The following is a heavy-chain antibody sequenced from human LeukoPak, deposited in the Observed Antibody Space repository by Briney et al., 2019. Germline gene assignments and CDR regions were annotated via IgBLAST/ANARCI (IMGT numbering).Heavy chain of an antibody. CDR1: GFTFSSYE. CDR2: ISYDGSNK. CDR3: ARESGATHDAFDI. Sequence: GGSLRLSCAASGFTFSSYEMNWVRQAPGKGLEWVAVISYDGSNKYYADSVKGRFTISRDNSKNTLYLQMNSLRAEDTAVYYCARESGATHDAFDIWGQGTMVTVSS. V-gene: IGHV3-30*04. D-gene: IGHD1-26*01. J-gene: IGHJ3*02.